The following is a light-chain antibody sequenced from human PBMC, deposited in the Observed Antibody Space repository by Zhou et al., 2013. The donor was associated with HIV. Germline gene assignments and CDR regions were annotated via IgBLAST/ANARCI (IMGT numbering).Light chain of an antibody. V-gene: IGKV1-33*01. CDR3: QQSYSTPWT. Sequence: DIQMTQSPSSLSASVGDRVTITCQASQDISNYLNWYQQKPGKAPKLLIYDASNLETGVPSRFSGSGSGTDFTLTISSLQRDDFATYYCQQSYSTPWTFGPGAQV. CDR2: DAS. CDR1: QDISNY. J-gene: IGKJ1*01.